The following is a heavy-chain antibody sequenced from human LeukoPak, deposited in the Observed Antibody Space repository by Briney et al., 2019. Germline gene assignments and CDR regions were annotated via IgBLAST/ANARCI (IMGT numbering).Heavy chain of an antibody. CDR1: GFTFSSYA. D-gene: IGHD3-22*01. J-gene: IGHJ4*02. Sequence: PGGSLRLSCAASGFTFSSYAMSWVRQAPGKGLEWVSAISGSGGSTYYADSVKGRFTISRDNSKNTLYLQMNGLRAEDTAVYYCAKDRRITMIVVVITPDYWGQGTLVTVSS. CDR3: AKDRRITMIVVVITPDY. V-gene: IGHV3-23*01. CDR2: ISGSGGST.